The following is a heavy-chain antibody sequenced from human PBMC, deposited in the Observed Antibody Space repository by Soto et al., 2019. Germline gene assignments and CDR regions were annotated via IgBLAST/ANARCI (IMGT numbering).Heavy chain of an antibody. Sequence: SETLSLTCTVSGGSISSGDYYWSWIRQPPGKGLEWIGYIYYSGSTYYNPSLKSRVTISVDRSKNQFSLKLSSVTAADTAVYYCARVYDSSGYYIDYWGQGTLVTVSS. V-gene: IGHV4-30-4*01. CDR2: IYYSGST. D-gene: IGHD3-22*01. CDR1: GGSISSGDYY. J-gene: IGHJ4*02. CDR3: ARVYDSSGYYIDY.